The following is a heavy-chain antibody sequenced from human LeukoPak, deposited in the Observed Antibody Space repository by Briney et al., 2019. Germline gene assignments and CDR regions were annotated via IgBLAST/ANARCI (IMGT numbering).Heavy chain of an antibody. V-gene: IGHV3-23*01. CDR3: AKGNVVVAAAVPDY. CDR2: ISGSGGST. CDR1: GFXFSDYA. Sequence: GGSLRLSCAASGFXFSDYAISWVRQAPGKGLEWVSVISGSGGSTYYADSVKGRFTISRDNSKNTLYLQMSSLRAEDTAVYYCAKGNVVVAAAVPDYWGQGTLVTVSS. J-gene: IGHJ4*02. D-gene: IGHD2-15*01.